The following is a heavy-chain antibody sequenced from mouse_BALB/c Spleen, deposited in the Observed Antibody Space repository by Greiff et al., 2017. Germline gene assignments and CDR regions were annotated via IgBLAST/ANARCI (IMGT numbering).Heavy chain of an antibody. D-gene: IGHD1-1*01. CDR1: GFTFSSYG. CDR3: ASRYYGSSYQFDY. J-gene: IGHJ2*01. CDR2: INSNGGST. V-gene: IGHV5-6-3*01. Sequence: QVVESGGGLVQPGGSLKLSCAASGFTFSSYGMSWVRQTPDKRLELVATINSNGGSTYYPDSVKGRFTISRDNAKNTLYLQMSSLKSEDTAMYYCASRYYGSSYQFDYWGQGTTLTVSS.